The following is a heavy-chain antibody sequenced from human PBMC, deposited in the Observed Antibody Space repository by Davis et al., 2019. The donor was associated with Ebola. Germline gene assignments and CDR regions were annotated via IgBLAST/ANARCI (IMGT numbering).Heavy chain of an antibody. D-gene: IGHD3-16*01. J-gene: IGHJ4*02. V-gene: IGHV3-23*01. Sequence: GGSLRLSCAASGFTFDNYAMHWVRQAPGKGLECVSLITGDGGRTYYADSVKGRFTISRDNSKNTLYLQMNSLRAEDTAVYYCAKVPYTTIIRVYFDYWGQGTLVTVSS. CDR3: AKVPYTTIIRVYFDY. CDR1: GFTFDNYA. CDR2: ITGDGGRT.